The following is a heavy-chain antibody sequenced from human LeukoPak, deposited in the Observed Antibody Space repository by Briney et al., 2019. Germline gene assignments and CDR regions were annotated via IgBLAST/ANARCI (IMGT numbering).Heavy chain of an antibody. D-gene: IGHD6-13*01. CDR2: ISWNSGSI. J-gene: IGHJ4*02. Sequence: GGSLRLSCAASGFTFDDYAMHWVRQAPGKGLEWVSGISWNSGSIGYADSVKGRFTISRDNAKNSLYLQMNSLRAEDTALYYCAKARAGGPYSSSWHVLDYWGQGTLVTVSS. CDR3: AKARAGGPYSSSWHVLDY. CDR1: GFTFDDYA. V-gene: IGHV3-9*01.